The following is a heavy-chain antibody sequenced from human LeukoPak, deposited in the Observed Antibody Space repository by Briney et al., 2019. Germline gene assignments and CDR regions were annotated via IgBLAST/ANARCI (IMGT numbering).Heavy chain of an antibody. CDR2: VTYSGST. J-gene: IGHJ6*02. Sequence: SETLSLTCTVSDGSISNYYWSWIRQPPGKGLEWIAYVTYSGSTNYNPSLKSRVTISVDTSKNQFSLKLSSVTAADTAVYYCARGRRGDYYYYGMEDVWGQGTTVTVSS. D-gene: IGHD5-12*01. CDR1: DGSISNYY. CDR3: ARGRRGDYYYYGMEDV. V-gene: IGHV4-59*01.